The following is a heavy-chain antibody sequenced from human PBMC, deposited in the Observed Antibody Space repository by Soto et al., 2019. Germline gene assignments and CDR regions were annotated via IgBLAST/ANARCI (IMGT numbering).Heavy chain of an antibody. D-gene: IGHD3-10*02. J-gene: IGHJ5*02. CDR2: ISGSGAGT. V-gene: IGHV3-23*01. CDR1: GFTFSNYA. Sequence: EVQLLESGGGLVQPGGSLRLSCAASGFTFSNYAMSWVRQAPGKGLEWVSAISGSGAGTYYADSVKGRFTISRDNSKKTVYLQMNSLRAEDTAVYYCARDCGPWRGHHYYVSNWFDPWGQGTPVTVSS. CDR3: ARDCGPWRGHHYYVSNWFDP.